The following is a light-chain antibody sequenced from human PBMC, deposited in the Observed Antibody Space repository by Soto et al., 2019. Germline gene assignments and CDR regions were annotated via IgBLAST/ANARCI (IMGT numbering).Light chain of an antibody. Sequence: AIQMTQSPSSLSASVGDTVTITCRASQAIRNDLGWYQQKPGKAPNLLIYAASSLQSGVPSRFSGSGSDTDFTLTISSLQPEDFATYYCQQYDSFSVTFGQGTKVEIK. CDR1: QAIRND. J-gene: IGKJ1*01. CDR3: QQYDSFSVT. CDR2: AAS. V-gene: IGKV1-6*01.